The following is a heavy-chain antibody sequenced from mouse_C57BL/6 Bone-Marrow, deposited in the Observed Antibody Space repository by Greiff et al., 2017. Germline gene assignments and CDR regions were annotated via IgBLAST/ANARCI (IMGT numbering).Heavy chain of an antibody. CDR1: GFTFSSYG. CDR3: ARHERQLRLLFAD. J-gene: IGHJ3*01. Sequence: DVMLVESGGDLVKPGGSLKLSCAASGFTFSSYGMSWVRQTPDKRLEWVATISSGGSYTNYPDSVKGRFTITRDNAKNTLYLQMSSLKAEDTAVYYCARHERQLRLLFADGGQGTLVTVSA. D-gene: IGHD3-2*02. CDR2: ISSGGSYT. V-gene: IGHV5-6*02.